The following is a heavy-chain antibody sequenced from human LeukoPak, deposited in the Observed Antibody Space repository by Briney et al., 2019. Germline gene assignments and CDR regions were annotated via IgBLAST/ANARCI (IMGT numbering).Heavy chain of an antibody. CDR2: ISGSAGIT. V-gene: IGHV3-23*01. Sequence: QTGGSLRLSCAASGFTFSSYDMSWVRQAPGKGLEWVSGISGSAGITYYADSVKGRFTISRDDSKNTLYLQLNSLRAEDTAVYYCAKDPMTTVTLIDYWGQGTLVTVSS. CDR1: GFTFSSYD. D-gene: IGHD4-17*01. CDR3: AKDPMTTVTLIDY. J-gene: IGHJ4*02.